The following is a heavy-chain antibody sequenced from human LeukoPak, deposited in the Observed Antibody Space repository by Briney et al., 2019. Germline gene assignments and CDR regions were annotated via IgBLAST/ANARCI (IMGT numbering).Heavy chain of an antibody. CDR3: ARTLLFGWFDP. Sequence: SVKVSCKTSGYSFTSYGISWVRQAPGQGLEWMGGIIPIFGTANYAQKFQGRVTITADESTSTAYMELSSLRSEDTAVYYCARTLLFGWFDPWGQGTLVTVSS. V-gene: IGHV1-69*13. D-gene: IGHD1-26*01. CDR1: GYSFTSYG. J-gene: IGHJ5*02. CDR2: IIPIFGTA.